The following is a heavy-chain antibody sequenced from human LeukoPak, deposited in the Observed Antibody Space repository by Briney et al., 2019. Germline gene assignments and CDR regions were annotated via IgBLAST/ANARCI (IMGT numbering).Heavy chain of an antibody. J-gene: IGHJ4*02. D-gene: IGHD5-18*01. CDR2: INPNSAGP. CDR3: VRDGTSLAERGYTY. CDR1: GYTFTGYY. V-gene: IGHV1-2*02. Sequence: GASVKVSCKACGYTFTGYYMHWVRQAPGQRLEWMGWINPNSAGPHYAQKFQGRVTMTRDTSISTAYMELSSLISDDTAVYYCVRDGTSLAERGYTYWGQGTLVTVSS.